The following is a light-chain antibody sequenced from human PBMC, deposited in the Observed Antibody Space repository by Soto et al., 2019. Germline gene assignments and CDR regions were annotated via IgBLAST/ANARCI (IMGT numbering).Light chain of an antibody. CDR2: EHY. CDR3: QSYDGNNYV. CDR1: SGRIASNF. Sequence: QSVSESPGKTVTISCTGSSGRIASNFVQWYQQRPGSAPTAVIYEHYQRPYGVPDRFSGSIDSSSNSASLTISGLKTEDEADYYCQSYDGNNYVFGTGTKVTVL. J-gene: IGLJ1*01. V-gene: IGLV6-57*02.